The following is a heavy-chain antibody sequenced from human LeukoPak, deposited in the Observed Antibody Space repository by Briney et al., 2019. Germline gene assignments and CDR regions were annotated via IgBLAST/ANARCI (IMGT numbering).Heavy chain of an antibody. D-gene: IGHD6-13*01. CDR3: AKGTYSSSWYSFDY. Sequence: GGSLRLSCAASGFTFSSYAMNWVRQAPGRGLEWVSGFSGSGGTTYYADSVKGRFTISRDNSKNTLYLQMNSLRAEDTAVYYCAKGTYSSSWYSFDYWGQRTLVTVSS. CDR2: FSGSGGTT. V-gene: IGHV3-23*01. CDR1: GFTFSSYA. J-gene: IGHJ4*02.